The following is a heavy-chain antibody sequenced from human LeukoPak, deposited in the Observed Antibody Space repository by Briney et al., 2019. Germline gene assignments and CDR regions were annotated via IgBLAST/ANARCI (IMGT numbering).Heavy chain of an antibody. CDR1: GYTFTGYL. J-gene: IGHJ4*02. V-gene: IGHV1-2*02. D-gene: IGHD2/OR15-2a*01. Sequence: GASVKVSCKASGYTFTGYLMFWLRLDPGQAIEWMAWINPNTGDTRYLQKFQGRVTVTRDTSISTVYMELNNLSFDDTAVYYCARGRSISNVNDPPVDYWGQGTLVSVSS. CDR3: ARGRSISNVNDPPVDY. CDR2: INPNTGDT.